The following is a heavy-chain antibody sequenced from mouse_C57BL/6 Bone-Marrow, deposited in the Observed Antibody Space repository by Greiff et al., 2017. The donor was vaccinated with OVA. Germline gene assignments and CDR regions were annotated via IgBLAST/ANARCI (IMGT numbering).Heavy chain of an antibody. V-gene: IGHV14-4*01. CDR2: IDPENGDT. Sequence: VQLQPSGAELVRPGASVKLSCTASGFNIKDDYMHWVKQRPEQGLEWIGWIDPENGDTEYASKFQGKATITADPSSNTAYLQLSSLTSEDTAVYYCTIITTEGYWGQGTTLTVSS. CDR1: GFNIKDDY. J-gene: IGHJ2*01. D-gene: IGHD1-1*01. CDR3: TIITTEGY.